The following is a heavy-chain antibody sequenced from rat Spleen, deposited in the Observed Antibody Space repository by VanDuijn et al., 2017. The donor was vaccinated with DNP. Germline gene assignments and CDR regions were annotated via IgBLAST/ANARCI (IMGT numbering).Heavy chain of an antibody. CDR1: GFTFSNYY. Sequence: EVHLVESGGGLVQPGRSLKLSCAASGFTFSNYYMAWVRQAPKKGLEWVAAIGTSGSRTYYPDSVKGRFTISRDNAKSSLYLQMNSLRSEDTATYYCARGGRSYFDYWGQGVMVTVSS. J-gene: IGHJ2*01. CDR2: IGTSGSRT. D-gene: IGHD1-11*01. V-gene: IGHV5-25*01. CDR3: ARGGRSYFDY.